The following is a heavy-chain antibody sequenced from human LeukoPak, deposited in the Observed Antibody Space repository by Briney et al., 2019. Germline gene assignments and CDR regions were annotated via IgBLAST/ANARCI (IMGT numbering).Heavy chain of an antibody. CDR1: GGSFSGYY. CDR3: ARGGVYSSGWYRGSNWFDP. CDR2: IYYSGST. J-gene: IGHJ5*02. Sequence: PSETLSLTCAVYGGSFSGYYGSWIRQPPGKGLEWIGYIYYSGSTNYNPSLKSRVTISVDTSKNQFSLKLSSVTAADTAVYYCARGGVYSSGWYRGSNWFDPWGQGTLVTVSS. D-gene: IGHD6-19*01. V-gene: IGHV4-59*01.